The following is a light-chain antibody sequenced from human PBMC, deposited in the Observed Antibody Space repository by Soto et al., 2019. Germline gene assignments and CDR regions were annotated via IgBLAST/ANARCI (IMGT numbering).Light chain of an antibody. CDR2: GAS. V-gene: IGKV3-15*01. J-gene: IGKJ4*01. Sequence: EIVMTQSPATLSVSPGERATLSCRASQSVNSNLAWYQHKPGQAPRLLIYGASTRATDIPASFSGSGSGTGFTLTISSQQSEDFAVYYCQQYNNWPLTFGGGTKVEIK. CDR3: QQYNNWPLT. CDR1: QSVNSN.